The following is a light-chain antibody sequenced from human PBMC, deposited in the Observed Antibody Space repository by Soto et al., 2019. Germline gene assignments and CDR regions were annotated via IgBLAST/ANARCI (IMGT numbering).Light chain of an antibody. CDR1: QTITNW. CDR3: LQHNSYPYT. Sequence: DIQMTQSPSILSASVGDRVTITCRSSQTITNWLAWYQQKPGKVPKRLIYAASSLQSGVPSRFSGSGSGTEFTLTISSLQTDDFATYSCLQHNSYPYTFGQGTKLEIK. J-gene: IGKJ2*01. CDR2: AAS. V-gene: IGKV1-17*03.